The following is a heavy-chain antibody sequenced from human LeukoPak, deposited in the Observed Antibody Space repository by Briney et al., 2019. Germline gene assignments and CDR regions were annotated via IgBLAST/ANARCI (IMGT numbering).Heavy chain of an antibody. CDR3: ARGLGSSSQYYYYGMDV. J-gene: IGHJ6*02. V-gene: IGHV1-69*04. Sequence: ASVKVSCKASGGTFSSYAISWVRQAPGQGLEWMGRIIPILDITNYAQKFQGRVTVTADKSTSTAYMELSSLRSEDTAVYYCARGLGSSSQYYYYGMDVWGQGTTVTVS. CDR1: GGTFSSYA. CDR2: IIPILDIT. D-gene: IGHD6-6*01.